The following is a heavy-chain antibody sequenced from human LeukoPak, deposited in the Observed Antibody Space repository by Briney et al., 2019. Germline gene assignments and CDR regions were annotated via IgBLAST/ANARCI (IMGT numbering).Heavy chain of an antibody. CDR2: IYYSGST. CDR1: GGSISSYY. CDR3: ARGINYGYLLGY. J-gene: IGHJ4*02. V-gene: IGHV4-59*08. D-gene: IGHD5-18*01. Sequence: PSETLSLTCTVSGGSISSYYWSWIRQPPGRGLEWIGYIYYSGSTNYNPSLKSRVTISVDTSKNQFSLKLSSVTAADTAVYYCARGINYGYLLGYWGQGTLVTVSS.